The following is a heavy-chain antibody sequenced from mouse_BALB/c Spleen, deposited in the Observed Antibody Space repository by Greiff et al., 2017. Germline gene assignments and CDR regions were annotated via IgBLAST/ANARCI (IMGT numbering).Heavy chain of an antibody. D-gene: IGHD2-1*01. J-gene: IGHJ3*01. CDR3: ARRFYSGISSFAY. Sequence: VQLQQSGAELVKPGASVKLSCKASGYTFTSYYMYWVKQRPEQGLEWIGWIDPENGNTIYDPKFQGKASITADTSSNTAYLQLSSLTSEDTAVYYCARRFYSGISSFAYWGEERLFSVS. V-gene: IGHV14-1*02. CDR2: IDPENGNT. CDR1: GYTFTSYY.